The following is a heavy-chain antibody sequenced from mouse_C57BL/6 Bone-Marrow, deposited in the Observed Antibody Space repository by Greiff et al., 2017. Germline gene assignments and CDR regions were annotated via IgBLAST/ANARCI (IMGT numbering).Heavy chain of an antibody. CDR3: TRGPTGTAWFAY. Sequence: EVNLVESGEGLVKPGGSLKLSCAASGFTFSSYAMSWVRQTPEKRLEWVAYISSGGDYIYYADTVKGRFTISRDNARNTLYLQMSSLKSKDTAMYYCTRGPTGTAWFAYWGQGTLVTVSA. CDR1: GFTFSSYA. J-gene: IGHJ3*01. D-gene: IGHD4-1*02. V-gene: IGHV5-9-1*02. CDR2: ISSGGDYI.